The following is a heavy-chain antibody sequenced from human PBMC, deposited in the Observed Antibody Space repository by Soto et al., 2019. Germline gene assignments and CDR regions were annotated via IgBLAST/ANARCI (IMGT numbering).Heavy chain of an antibody. CDR2: ISSSSSYI. V-gene: IGHV3-21*01. Sequence: PGGSLTLSCAASGFTFSSYSMNWVRQAQGKGLEWVSSISSSSSYIYYADSVKGRFTISRDNAKNSLYLQMNSLIAEDTAVYYCARARYYFDYWGQGTLVTVSS. J-gene: IGHJ4*02. CDR3: ARARYYFDY. CDR1: GFTFSSYS.